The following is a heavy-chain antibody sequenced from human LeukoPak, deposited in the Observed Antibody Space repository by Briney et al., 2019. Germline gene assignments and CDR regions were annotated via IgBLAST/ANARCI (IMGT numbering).Heavy chain of an antibody. Sequence: GGSLRLSRAASGFAFGSHWMHWVRQAPGKGLVWVARIESDASNTRYADSVKGRFTISRDNANKTLYLQMNSLRAEDTAVYYCTRDGSGSRIPFDYWGQGTLVTVSS. D-gene: IGHD1-26*01. CDR1: GFAFGSHW. V-gene: IGHV3-74*01. CDR2: IESDASNT. J-gene: IGHJ4*02. CDR3: TRDGSGSRIPFDY.